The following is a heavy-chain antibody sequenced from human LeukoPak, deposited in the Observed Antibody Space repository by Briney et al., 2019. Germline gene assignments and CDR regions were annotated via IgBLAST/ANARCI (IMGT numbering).Heavy chain of an antibody. CDR1: GFTFSSYV. V-gene: IGHV3-30-3*01. Sequence: GGSLRLSCAASGFTFSSYVMHWVRQAPGKGLEWVAVISYDGSNKYYADSVKGRFTISRDNSKNTLYLQMNSLRAEDTAVYYCAKGTYYYDSSGEFDYWGQGTLVTVSS. J-gene: IGHJ4*02. CDR2: ISYDGSNK. D-gene: IGHD3-22*01. CDR3: AKGTYYYDSSGEFDY.